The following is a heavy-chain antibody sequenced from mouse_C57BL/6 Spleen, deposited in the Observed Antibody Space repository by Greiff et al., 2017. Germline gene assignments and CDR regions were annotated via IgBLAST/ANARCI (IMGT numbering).Heavy chain of an antibody. J-gene: IGHJ3*01. CDR3: ARGFYSSGFAY. D-gene: IGHD2-5*01. CDR1: GYTFTDTY. CDR2: INPANGNT. V-gene: IGHV14-3*01. Sequence: VQLQQSVPELVRPGASVKMSCTASGYTFTDTYMHWVKQRPEQGLEWIGRINPANGNTKYAPKFKGKATVTVDKSSNTAYLQLSSLTSEDTAIYYCARGFYSSGFAYWGQGTLVTVSA.